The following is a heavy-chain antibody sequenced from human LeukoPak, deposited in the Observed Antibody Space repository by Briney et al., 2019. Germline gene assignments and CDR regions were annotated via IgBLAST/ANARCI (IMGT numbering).Heavy chain of an antibody. J-gene: IGHJ4*02. CDR1: RFTFSSYA. V-gene: IGHV3-23*01. CDR3: AKDLAAYSSGYPFDY. CDR2: ISGNAGST. Sequence: RGSLRLSCAPSRFTFSSYAMSGVRQAPGKGLEWGSTISGNAGSTYYADSVKGRFTISRDNSKNTLDLQMNSLRAEDTAVYYCAKDLAAYSSGYPFDYWGQGTLVTVSS. D-gene: IGHD5-18*01.